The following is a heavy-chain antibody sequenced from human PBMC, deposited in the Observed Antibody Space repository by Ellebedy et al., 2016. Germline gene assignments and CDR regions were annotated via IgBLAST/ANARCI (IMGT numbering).Heavy chain of an antibody. CDR1: GGSISSYY. CDR3: ARQFTMVRGVIRIGWGFDP. Sequence: SETLSLTXTVSGGSISSYYWSWIRQPPGKGLEWIGYIYYSGSTNYNPSLKSRVTISVDTSKNQFSLKLSSVTAADTAVYYCARQFTMVRGVIRIGWGFDPWGQGTLVTVSS. V-gene: IGHV4-59*08. CDR2: IYYSGST. D-gene: IGHD3-10*01. J-gene: IGHJ5*02.